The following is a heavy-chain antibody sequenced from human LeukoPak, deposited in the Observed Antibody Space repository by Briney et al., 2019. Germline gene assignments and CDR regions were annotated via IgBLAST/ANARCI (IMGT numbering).Heavy chain of an antibody. CDR3: AKYGGYKYFQH. D-gene: IGHD4-17*01. CDR2: ISSSGTTI. CDR1: GFTVSRYE. V-gene: IGHV3-48*03. J-gene: IGHJ1*01. Sequence: GGSLRLSCAASGFTVSRYEMNWVRQAPGKGLERVSYISSSGTTIYYADSVKGRFSISRDIAKNSLYLQMNSLRVEDTAVYYCAKYGGYKYFQHWGQGTLVTVS.